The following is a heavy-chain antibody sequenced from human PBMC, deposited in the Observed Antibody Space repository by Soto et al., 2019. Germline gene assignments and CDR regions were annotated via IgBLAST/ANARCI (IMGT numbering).Heavy chain of an antibody. D-gene: IGHD5-18*01. J-gene: IGHJ4*02. V-gene: IGHV1-46*01. CDR1: GYTFTSYY. CDR2: INPSGGST. Sequence: ASVKVSCKASGYTFTSYYMHWVRQAPGQGHEWMGIINPSGGSTSYAQKFQGRVTMTRDTSTSTVYMELSSLRSEDTAVYYCARDLYLYVDTAMGTLDYWGQGTLVTVSS. CDR3: ARDLYLYVDTAMGTLDY.